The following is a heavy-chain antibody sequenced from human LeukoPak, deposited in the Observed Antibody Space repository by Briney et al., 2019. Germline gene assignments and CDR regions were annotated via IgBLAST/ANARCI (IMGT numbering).Heavy chain of an antibody. CDR2: ADHTGST. D-gene: IGHD1-1*01. Sequence: SETLSLTCSVSDDSITMYYWTWIRQPPGKGLEWIGYADHTGSTNFNPSLNGRVSISRDTTKNLFSLRLRSVTAADTAVYFCARGRVSSSTWYSTYYYYFYMDVWGKGTTVTVSS. J-gene: IGHJ6*03. CDR1: DDSITMYY. CDR3: ARGRVSSSTWYSTYYYYFYMDV. V-gene: IGHV4-59*01.